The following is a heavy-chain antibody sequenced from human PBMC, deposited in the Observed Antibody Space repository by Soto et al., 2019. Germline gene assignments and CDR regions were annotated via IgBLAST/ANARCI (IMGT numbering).Heavy chain of an antibody. CDR3: AREGYYSGSGTYSPPRYYGMDA. CDR1: GYRFIDYG. CDR2: ISDYNGNT. Sequence: ALVKVSCKASGYRFIDYGITCVRQAPGQGLEWMGWISDYNGNTHYGKKFQGRVTMTTDTSTRTAYMELRSLRSDDTAVYFCAREGYYSGSGTYSPPRYYGMDAWGQGTTVTV. D-gene: IGHD3-10*01. V-gene: IGHV1-18*01. J-gene: IGHJ6*02.